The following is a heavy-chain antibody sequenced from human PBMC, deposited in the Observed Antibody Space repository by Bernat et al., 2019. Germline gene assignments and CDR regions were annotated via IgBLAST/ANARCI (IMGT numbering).Heavy chain of an antibody. V-gene: IGHV3-7*03. D-gene: IGHD6-13*01. Sequence: EVQLVESGGGLVQPGGSLRLSCAASGFTFSSYWMSWVRQAPGKGLEWVANIKQDGSEKYYVDSVKGRFTISRENAKNSLYLQMNSLRAEDTAVYYCARGGRIAAAVLDYWGQGTLVTVSS. CDR2: IKQDGSEK. CDR1: GFTFSSYW. CDR3: ARGGRIAAAVLDY. J-gene: IGHJ4*02.